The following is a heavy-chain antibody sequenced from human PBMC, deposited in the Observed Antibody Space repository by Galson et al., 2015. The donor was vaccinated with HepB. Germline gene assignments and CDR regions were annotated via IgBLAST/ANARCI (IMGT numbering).Heavy chain of an antibody. CDR1: GGSISSSSYY. CDR2: INYSGST. CDR3: ARHWRS. V-gene: IGHV4-39*01. J-gene: IGHJ5*02. Sequence: TLSLTCTVSGGSISSSSYYWGWIRQSPGKGLEWIGSINYSGSTYYNPSLKSRITISVDTSKNQFFLKLNSVTAADTAVYYCARHWRSWGQGTLVTVSS.